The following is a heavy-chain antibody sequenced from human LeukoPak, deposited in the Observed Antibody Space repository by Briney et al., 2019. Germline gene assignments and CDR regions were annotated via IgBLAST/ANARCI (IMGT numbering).Heavy chain of an antibody. Sequence: PSETLSLTCTVSGGSISSGDYYWSWIRQHPGKGLEWIGYIYYSGSTNYNPSLKSRVTISVDTSKNQFSLKLSSVTAADTAVYYCARDTTMTTGYYYFDYWGQGTLVTVSS. V-gene: IGHV4-61*08. J-gene: IGHJ4*02. CDR2: IYYSGST. CDR3: ARDTTMTTGYYYFDY. CDR1: GGSISSGDYY. D-gene: IGHD4-11*01.